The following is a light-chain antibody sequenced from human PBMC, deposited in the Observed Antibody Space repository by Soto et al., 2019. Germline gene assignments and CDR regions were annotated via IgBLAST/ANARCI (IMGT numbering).Light chain of an antibody. CDR1: QSINTAY. Sequence: EIVLTQSPGTLSLSPGERATLSCRASQSINTAYLAWYQQKPGQAPRLVIYGASSRGTGIPDRFSGSGSGTDFTLTISRLEPEDFAVYFCQQYGGSPRYTFGQGTNLEIK. J-gene: IGKJ2*01. V-gene: IGKV3-20*01. CDR2: GAS. CDR3: QQYGGSPRYT.